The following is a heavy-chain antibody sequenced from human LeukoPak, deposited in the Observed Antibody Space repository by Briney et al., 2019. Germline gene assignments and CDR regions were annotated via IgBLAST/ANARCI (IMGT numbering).Heavy chain of an antibody. CDR2: INHSGST. CDR1: GGSFSGYY. Sequence: SETLSLTCAVYGGSFSGYYWSWIRQPPGKGLEWIGEINHSGSTNYNPSLKSRVTISVDTSKNQFSLKLSSVTAADTAVYYCARVLPPPYYFDYWGQGTLVTVSS. J-gene: IGHJ4*02. V-gene: IGHV4-34*01. CDR3: ARVLPPPYYFDY. D-gene: IGHD1-14*01.